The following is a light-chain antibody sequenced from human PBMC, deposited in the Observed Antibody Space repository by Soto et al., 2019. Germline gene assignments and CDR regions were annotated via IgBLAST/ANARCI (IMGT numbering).Light chain of an antibody. V-gene: IGKV3-20*01. Sequence: EIVLTQSPGTLSLSPGERSSLSCRASQSIINTLLAWYQQNPGQAPRLLIYGASNRATGIPDRFSGSGSGTDFTLTISRLEPEDFAVYYCQQYGASPETFGQGTKVDIK. J-gene: IGKJ1*01. CDR2: GAS. CDR1: QSIINTL. CDR3: QQYGASPET.